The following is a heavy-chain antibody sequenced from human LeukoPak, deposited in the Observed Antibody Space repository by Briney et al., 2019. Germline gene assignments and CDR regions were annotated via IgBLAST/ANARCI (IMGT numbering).Heavy chain of an antibody. CDR3: ARDEAIFGAGYYYGMDV. V-gene: IGHV4-31*03. CDR2: INYSGST. D-gene: IGHD3-3*01. Sequence: SETLSLTCTVSGGSISSGGHYWSWIRQHPGKGLEWIGYINYSGSTYYNPSLKSRVTISVDTSQNQFSLKLSSVTAADTAVYYCARDEAIFGAGYYYGMDVWGQGTTVTVSS. J-gene: IGHJ6*02. CDR1: GGSISSGGHY.